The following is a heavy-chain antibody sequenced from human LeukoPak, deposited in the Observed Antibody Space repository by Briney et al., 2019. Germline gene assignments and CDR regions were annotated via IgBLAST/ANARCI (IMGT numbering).Heavy chain of an antibody. CDR3: ARGLMYSDSSGFYYSLGSSNWFDP. CDR2: ISHSGST. Sequence: PSETLSLTCAVSGGSINSGDYSWSWIRQPPGKGLEWIGHISHSGSTYYNPSLKSQVTISVDTSKNQFSLRLSSVTAADTAVYFCARGLMYSDSSGFYYSLGSSNWFDPWGQGTLVTVSS. J-gene: IGHJ5*02. V-gene: IGHV4-30-2*01. CDR1: GGSINSGDYS. D-gene: IGHD3-22*01.